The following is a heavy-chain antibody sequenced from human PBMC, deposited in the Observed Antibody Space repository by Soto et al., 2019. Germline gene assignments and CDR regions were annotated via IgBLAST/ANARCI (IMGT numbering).Heavy chain of an antibody. Sequence: GGSLRLSCAASGFTFSSYAMSWVRQAPGKGLEWVSAISGSGGSTYYADSVKGRFTISRDNSKNTLYLQMNSLRAEDTAVYYCAKSVRDDYYDSSGYYYFDYWGQGTLVTVSS. CDR1: GFTFSSYA. V-gene: IGHV3-23*01. CDR3: AKSVRDDYYDSSGYYYFDY. CDR2: ISGSGGST. J-gene: IGHJ4*02. D-gene: IGHD3-22*01.